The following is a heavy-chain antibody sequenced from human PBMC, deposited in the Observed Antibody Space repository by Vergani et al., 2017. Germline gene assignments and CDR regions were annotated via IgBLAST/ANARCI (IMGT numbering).Heavy chain of an antibody. CDR1: GFTFSSYS. CDR2: ISSSSSHI. J-gene: IGHJ4*02. D-gene: IGHD3-16*01. V-gene: IGHV3-21*01. Sequence: EVQLVESGGGLVKPGGSLRLSCAASGFTFSSYSMNWVRQAPGKGLEWVSSISSSSSHIYYADSVKGRFTISRDNAKNSLYLQMNSLRAEDTAVYYCARGKTRIMITFGGVIIDYWGQGTLVTVSS. CDR3: ARGKTRIMITFGGVIIDY.